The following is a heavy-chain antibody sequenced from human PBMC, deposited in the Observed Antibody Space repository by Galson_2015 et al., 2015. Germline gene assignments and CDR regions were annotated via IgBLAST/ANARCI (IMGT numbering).Heavy chain of an antibody. CDR1: GFTFSSYG. D-gene: IGHD4-17*01. Sequence: SLRLSCAASGFTFSSYGMHWVRQAPGKGLEWVAVISYDGSNKYYADSVKGRFTISRGNSKNTLYLQMNSLRAEDTAVYYCARAYYGDYVVDYWGQGTLVTVSS. V-gene: IGHV3-30*03. CDR2: ISYDGSNK. J-gene: IGHJ4*02. CDR3: ARAYYGDYVVDY.